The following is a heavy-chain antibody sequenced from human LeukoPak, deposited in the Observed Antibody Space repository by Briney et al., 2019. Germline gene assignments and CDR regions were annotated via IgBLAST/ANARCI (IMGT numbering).Heavy chain of an antibody. CDR2: IIPIFGAA. CDR3: ARLRSSGSYYAPFDY. V-gene: IGHV1-69*05. CDR1: GYTFTSYG. J-gene: IGHJ4*02. Sequence: SVKVSCKASGYTFTSYGISWVRQAPGQGLEWMGGIIPIFGAATYAQKFQGRVTITTDESTSTAYMELSSLRSEDTAVYYCARLRSSGSYYAPFDYWGQGTLVTVSS. D-gene: IGHD1-26*01.